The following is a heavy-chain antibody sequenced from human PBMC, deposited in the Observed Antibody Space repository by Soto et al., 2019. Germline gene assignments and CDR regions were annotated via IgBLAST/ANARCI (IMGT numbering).Heavy chain of an antibody. CDR2: IIPIFGTA. CDR3: ARGLVPAAIRIYYGMDV. Sequence: SVKVSCKASGGTFSSYAISWVRQAPGQGLEWMGGIIPIFGTANYAQKFQGRVTITADESTSTAYMELSSLRSEDTAVYYCARGLVPAAIRIYYGMDVWGQGTLVTVSS. J-gene: IGHJ6*02. V-gene: IGHV1-69*13. CDR1: GGTFSSYA. D-gene: IGHD2-2*01.